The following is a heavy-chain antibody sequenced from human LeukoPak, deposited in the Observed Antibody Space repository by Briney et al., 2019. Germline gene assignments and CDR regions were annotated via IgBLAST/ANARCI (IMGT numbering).Heavy chain of an antibody. J-gene: IGHJ6*02. Sequence: ASVKVSCKASGYAFISYGISWVRQAPGQGLEWMGWISAYDGDTNYAQKFRGRVTMTTDTSTTTAYMELKSLGSDDTAVYYCAKAAAGTNYYYGIDVWGQGTTVTVSS. D-gene: IGHD6-13*01. CDR1: GYAFISYG. V-gene: IGHV1-18*01. CDR3: AKAAAGTNYYYGIDV. CDR2: ISAYDGDT.